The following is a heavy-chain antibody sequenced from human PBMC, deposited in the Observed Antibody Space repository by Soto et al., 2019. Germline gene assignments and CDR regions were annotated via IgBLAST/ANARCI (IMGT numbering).Heavy chain of an antibody. CDR1: GFTFNSAW. CDR2: IKSWTDGGRV. V-gene: IGHV3-15*02. D-gene: IGHD2-2*01. J-gene: IGHJ4*01. CDR3: TSWRREKCCTSVSCYGDGAY. Sequence: EVPLVESGGALVKPGVSLTLSCAASGFTFNSAWMTWVRQAPGKGLEWVGRIKSWTDGGRVDTAAPVKGRFTISRDDSKTTFYLQMNSLKSEETAVYYGTSWRREKCCTSVSCYGDGAYGGHGTLVTVSP.